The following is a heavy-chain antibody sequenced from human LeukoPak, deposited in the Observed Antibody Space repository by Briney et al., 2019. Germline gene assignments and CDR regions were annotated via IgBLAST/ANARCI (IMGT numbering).Heavy chain of an antibody. CDR2: IYHSGST. D-gene: IGHD6-13*01. J-gene: IGHJ6*03. V-gene: IGHV4-59*02. CDR1: GGSVSSYY. Sequence: PSETLSLTCTVSGGSVSSYYWSWIRQPPGRGLEWIGYIYHSGSTYYNPSLKSRVTISVDRSKNQFSLKLSSVTAADTAVYYCARARWGSSWPGDYYMDVWGKGTPVTVSS. CDR3: ARARWGSSWPGDYYMDV.